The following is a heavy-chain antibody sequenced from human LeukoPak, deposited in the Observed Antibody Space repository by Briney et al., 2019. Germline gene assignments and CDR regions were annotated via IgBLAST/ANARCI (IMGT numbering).Heavy chain of an antibody. V-gene: IGHV4-61*05. D-gene: IGHD6-13*01. CDR1: GGSISSSSYY. Sequence: SETLSLTCTVSGGSISSSSYYWGWIRQPPGKGLEWIGYIYYSGSTNYNPSLKSRVTISVDTSKNQFSLKLSSVTAADTAAYYCARGSSWYVASWFDPWGQGTLVTVSS. CDR2: IYYSGST. CDR3: ARGSSWYVASWFDP. J-gene: IGHJ5*02.